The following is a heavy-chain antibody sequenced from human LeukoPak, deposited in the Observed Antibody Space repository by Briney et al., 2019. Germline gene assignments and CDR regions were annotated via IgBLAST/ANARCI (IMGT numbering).Heavy chain of an antibody. CDR1: GYTFTSYD. J-gene: IGHJ5*02. V-gene: IGHV1-8*01. Sequence: ASVKVSCKASGYTFTSYDINWLRQATGQGLEWMGWMNPNSGNTGYAQKFQGRVTMTRNSSISTAYMELSSLRSEDTAVYYCARRGYSSGWYWFDPWGQGTLVTVSS. CDR2: MNPNSGNT. D-gene: IGHD6-19*01. CDR3: ARRGYSSGWYWFDP.